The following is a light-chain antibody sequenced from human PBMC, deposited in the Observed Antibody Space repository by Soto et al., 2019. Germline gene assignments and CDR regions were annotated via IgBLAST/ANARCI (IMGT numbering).Light chain of an antibody. CDR2: GAF. CDR1: PSVTNF. CDR3: QQPNIWNPVT. J-gene: IGKJ5*01. V-gene: IGKV3D-11*02. Sequence: EIVLTQSPATLSLSPGERATLSCRASPSVTNFLAWYQQKPGQAPRRLIYGAFNRATGIPARFSGSGSGTDFTIPLSRLEPEASAIYYCQQPNIWNPVTVGQGTRLEI.